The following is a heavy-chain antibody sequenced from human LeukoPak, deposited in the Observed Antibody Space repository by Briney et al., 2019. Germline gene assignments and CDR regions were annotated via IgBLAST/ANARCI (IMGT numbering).Heavy chain of an antibody. V-gene: IGHV3-7*01. CDR3: ASSVGGFFDY. D-gene: IGHD5/OR15-5a*01. CDR2: IKQDGSEK. CDR1: GFTFSSYS. Sequence: GGSLRLSCAASGFTFSSYSMNRVRQAPGKGLEWVANIKQDGSEKYYVDSVRGRFTLSRDNAKNSLYLQMDSLRAEDTAVYYCASSVGGFFDYWGQGNLVTVSS. J-gene: IGHJ4*02.